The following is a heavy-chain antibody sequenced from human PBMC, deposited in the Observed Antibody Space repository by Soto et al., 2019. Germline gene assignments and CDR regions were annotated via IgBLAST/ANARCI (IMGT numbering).Heavy chain of an antibody. Sequence: PGESLKISCKGSGYSFTSYWISWVRQMPGKGLEWMGRIDPSDSYTNYSPSFQGHVTISADKSISTAYLQWSSLKASDTAMYYCASCTDSGYDLDYYYGMDVWGQGT. V-gene: IGHV5-10-1*01. CDR2: IDPSDSYT. D-gene: IGHD5-12*01. CDR1: GYSFTSYW. CDR3: ASCTDSGYDLDYYYGMDV. J-gene: IGHJ6*02.